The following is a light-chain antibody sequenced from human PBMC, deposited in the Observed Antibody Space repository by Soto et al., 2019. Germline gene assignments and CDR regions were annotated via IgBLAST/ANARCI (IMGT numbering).Light chain of an antibody. CDR3: QQYHDSPMNT. CDR1: QSVRSTF. Sequence: VLPQSPDTLSLSPGDRATLACRASQSVRSTFLAWYQQKPGQAPRLLIYGASNRAAGIPERFSGSASGTEFTLTISRLEPDASAVYYCQQYHDSPMNTFGQGTKLQIK. CDR2: GAS. J-gene: IGKJ2*01. V-gene: IGKV3-20*01.